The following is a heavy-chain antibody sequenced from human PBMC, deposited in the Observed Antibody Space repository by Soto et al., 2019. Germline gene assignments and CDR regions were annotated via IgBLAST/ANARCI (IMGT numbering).Heavy chain of an antibody. V-gene: IGHV1-69*06. Sequence: QVQLVQSGAEVKKPGSSVKVSCKASGGTFSSYAISWVRQAPGQGLEWMGGIIPIFGTANYAQKFQGRVTITADKSTSTAYMELSSLRSEDTAVYYCARDGGYSTGSYYATGYFDYWGQGTLVTVSS. D-gene: IGHD1-26*01. CDR2: IIPIFGTA. J-gene: IGHJ4*02. CDR1: GGTFSSYA. CDR3: ARDGGYSTGSYYATGYFDY.